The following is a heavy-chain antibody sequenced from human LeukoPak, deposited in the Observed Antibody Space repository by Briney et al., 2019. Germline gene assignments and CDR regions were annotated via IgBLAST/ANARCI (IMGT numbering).Heavy chain of an antibody. CDR1: GGTFSSYA. J-gene: IGHJ6*04. D-gene: IGHD3-10*01. Sequence: ASVKVSCKASGGTFSSYAISWVRQAPGQGLEWMGRIIPIFGIANYAQKFQGRVTITADKSTSTAYMELRSLRSDDTAVYYCARTGHIIWFGGQENGMDVWGKGTTVTVSS. CDR2: IIPIFGIA. V-gene: IGHV1-69*04. CDR3: ARTGHIIWFGGQENGMDV.